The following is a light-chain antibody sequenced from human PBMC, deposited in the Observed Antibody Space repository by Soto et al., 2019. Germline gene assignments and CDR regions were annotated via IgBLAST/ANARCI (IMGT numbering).Light chain of an antibody. CDR3: QQYGSSPA. J-gene: IGKJ3*01. Sequence: EIVLTQSPATLSLSPGERATLSCRASQSVSNYLAWYQQKPGQGPRLLIYDASNRATGIPARFSGSGSGTDFTLTISSLEPEDFAVYYCQQYGSSPAFGPGTKVDI. CDR2: DAS. CDR1: QSVSNY. V-gene: IGKV3-11*01.